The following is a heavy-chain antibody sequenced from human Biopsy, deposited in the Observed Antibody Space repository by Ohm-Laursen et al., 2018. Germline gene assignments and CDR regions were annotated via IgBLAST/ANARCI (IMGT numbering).Heavy chain of an antibody. D-gene: IGHD1-26*01. J-gene: IGHJ3*02. CDR2: IYSNGNT. CDR1: GGSISGHF. V-gene: IGHV4-4*07. Sequence: GTLSLTCAVSGGSISGHFWSWVRQPAGKGLEWIGRIYSNGNTNYNPSLKSRVSMSVDTSKNHFSLSLTSVTAADTAVYYCARDEGLLRAFDIWGQGTLGTVSS. CDR3: ARDEGLLRAFDI.